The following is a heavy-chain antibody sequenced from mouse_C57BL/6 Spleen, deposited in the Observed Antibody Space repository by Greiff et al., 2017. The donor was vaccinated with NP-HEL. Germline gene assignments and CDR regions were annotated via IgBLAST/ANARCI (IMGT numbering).Heavy chain of an antibody. CDR3: TYYYGSSQYYWDY. V-gene: IGHV6-3*01. J-gene: IGHJ2*01. CDR1: GFTFSNYW. D-gene: IGHD1-1*01. CDR2: IRLKSDNYAT. Sequence: EVQGVESGGGLVQPGGSMKLSCVASGFTFSNYWMNWVRQSPEKGLEWVAQIRLKSDNYATHYAESVKGRFTISRDDSKSSVYLQMNNLRAEDTGIYYCTYYYGSSQYYWDYWGQGTTLTVSS.